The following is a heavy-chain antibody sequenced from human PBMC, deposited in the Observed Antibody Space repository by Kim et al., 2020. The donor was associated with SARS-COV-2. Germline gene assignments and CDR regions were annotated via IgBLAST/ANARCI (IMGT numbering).Heavy chain of an antibody. Sequence: SETLSLTCTVSGGSISSYYWSWIRQPPGKGLEWIGYIYYSGSTNYNPSLKSRVTISVDTSKNQFSLKLSSVTAADTAVYYCARAGSATVTNWYFDLWGRGTLVTVSS. CDR1: GGSISSYY. D-gene: IGHD4-17*01. CDR2: IYYSGST. V-gene: IGHV4-59*01. CDR3: ARAGSATVTNWYFDL. J-gene: IGHJ2*01.